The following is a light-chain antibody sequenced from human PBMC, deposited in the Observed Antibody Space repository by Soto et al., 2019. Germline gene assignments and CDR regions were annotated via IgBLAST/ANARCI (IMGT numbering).Light chain of an antibody. CDR2: EVI. CDR3: SSYSRDTTAL. V-gene: IGLV2-14*01. J-gene: IGLJ2*01. Sequence: QSALTQPASVSGSPGQSITISCTGTSHDIGSFKYVSWYQQHPGKAPKLIILEVINRPSGVSDRFSGSKSGNTASLTISGLQAADEADYCCSSYSRDTTALFGGGTKLTVL. CDR1: SHDIGSFKY.